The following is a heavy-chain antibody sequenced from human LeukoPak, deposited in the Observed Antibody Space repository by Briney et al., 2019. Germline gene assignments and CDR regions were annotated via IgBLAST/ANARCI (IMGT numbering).Heavy chain of an antibody. CDR2: ISGSGGST. Sequence: GGSLRLSCAASGFTFSSYAMNWVRQAPGKGLEWASAISGSGGSTYYADSVKGRFTISRDNSKNTLYLQMNSLRAEGTAVYYCANRYCSGGSCYLDYWGQGTLVTVSS. CDR1: GFTFSSYA. V-gene: IGHV3-23*01. CDR3: ANRYCSGGSCYLDY. J-gene: IGHJ4*02. D-gene: IGHD2-15*01.